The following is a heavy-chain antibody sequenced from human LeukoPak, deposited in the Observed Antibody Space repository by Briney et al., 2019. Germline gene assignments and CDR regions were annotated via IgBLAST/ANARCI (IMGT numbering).Heavy chain of an antibody. Sequence: GGSLRLSCAASGFTFSSYWMSWVRQAPGKGLEWVANIKQDGSEKYYVDSVKGRFTISRDNAKNSLYLQMNSLRAEDTALYSCAKDIRGSTSWYGLDYWGQGTLVTASS. J-gene: IGHJ4*02. D-gene: IGHD6-13*01. V-gene: IGHV3-7*03. CDR2: IKQDGSEK. CDR1: GFTFSSYW. CDR3: AKDIRGSTSWYGLDY.